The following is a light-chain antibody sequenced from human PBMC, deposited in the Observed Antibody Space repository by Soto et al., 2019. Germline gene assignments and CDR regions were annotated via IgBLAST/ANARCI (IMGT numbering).Light chain of an antibody. J-gene: IGKJ1*01. CDR2: TAS. Sequence: DIQMTQSPSTLSASVGDRVTITCRPSQSISSWLAWYQQKPVTAPTLLIYTASTLESGVPSRFSGSESGTEFTLTISSLQPDDFATYYCQQYNSSPWTFGQGTKVEIK. CDR3: QQYNSSPWT. CDR1: QSISSW. V-gene: IGKV1-5*03.